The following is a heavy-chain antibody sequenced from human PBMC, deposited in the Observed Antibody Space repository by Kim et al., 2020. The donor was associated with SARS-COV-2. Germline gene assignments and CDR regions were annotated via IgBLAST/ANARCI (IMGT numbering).Heavy chain of an antibody. V-gene: IGHV3-23*05. J-gene: IGHJ6*02. D-gene: IGHD2-21*01. Sequence: ADSVTGRFTISRDNSRNTLYLQMNSLRADDTDLYYCARADSGNYYYGMDVWGQGTTVTVSS. CDR3: ARADSGNYYYGMDV.